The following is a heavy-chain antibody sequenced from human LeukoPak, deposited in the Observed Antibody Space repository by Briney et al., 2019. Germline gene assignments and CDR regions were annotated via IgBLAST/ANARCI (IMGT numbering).Heavy chain of an antibody. CDR2: IWFDGIRK. CDR1: GLTFSNYG. J-gene: IGHJ3*02. D-gene: IGHD3-22*01. V-gene: IGHV3-33*01. Sequence: GGSLRLSCAASGLTFSNYGMHWVRQVPGKGPEWVAAIWFDGIRKYYADSVKGRFTISRDNSKNTLYLQMNSLRAEDTAVYYCARPYYDSSGYYYWGNAFDIWGQGTMVTVSS. CDR3: ARPYYDSSGYYYWGNAFDI.